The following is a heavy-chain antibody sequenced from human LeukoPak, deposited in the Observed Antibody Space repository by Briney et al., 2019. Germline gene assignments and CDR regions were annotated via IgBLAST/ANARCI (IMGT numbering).Heavy chain of an antibody. CDR1: GGSFSGSY. CDR2: INHVGSI. V-gene: IGHV4-34*01. J-gene: IGHJ2*01. CDR3: ARGHWDFDL. Sequence: KPSETLSLTCVVYGGSFSGSYWSWIRQPPGKGLEWIGEINHVGSINYNPSLKGRVTISVDTSKNQFSLKLISVTAADTAVYFCARGHWDFDLWGRGTLVTVSS.